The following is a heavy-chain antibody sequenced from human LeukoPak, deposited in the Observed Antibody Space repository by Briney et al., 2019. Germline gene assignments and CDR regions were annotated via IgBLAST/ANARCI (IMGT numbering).Heavy chain of an antibody. Sequence: GSLRLSCAASGFPFSSYAMHWVRQAPGKGLEWVAVISYDGSNKYYADSVKGRFTISRDNSKNTLYLQMNSLRAEDTAVYYCARSDGIVGATTAYWGQGTLVTVSS. CDR1: GFPFSSYA. CDR2: ISYDGSNK. V-gene: IGHV3-30-3*01. D-gene: IGHD1-26*01. J-gene: IGHJ4*02. CDR3: ARSDGIVGATTAY.